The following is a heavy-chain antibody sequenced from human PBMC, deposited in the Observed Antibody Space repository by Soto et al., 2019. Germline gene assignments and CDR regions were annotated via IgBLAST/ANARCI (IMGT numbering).Heavy chain of an antibody. CDR3: ARDKGYHEVWSASHFYSCLDG. CDR1: GDSVDQRNYY. V-gene: IGHV4-31*03. D-gene: IGHD3-3*01. CDR2: IYYNGIT. Sequence: SETLSLTCSVSGDSVDQRNYYWTWIRQRPGKGLEWLGNIYYNGITFYNSSLKSRLTISIDTSKNQFSLKVTSVTAADTAMYFCARDKGYHEVWSASHFYSCLDGWGKVTKVTVSS. J-gene: IGHJ6*03.